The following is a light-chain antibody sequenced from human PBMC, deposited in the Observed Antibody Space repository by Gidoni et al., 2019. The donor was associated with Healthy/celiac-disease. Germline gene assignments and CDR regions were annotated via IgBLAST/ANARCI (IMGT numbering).Light chain of an antibody. J-gene: IGKJ2*04. Sequence: EIVLTQSPRPLSLSPGARATLSCRASQSVSSSYLAWYQQKPGQAPRLLIYGASSRATGLPDRFSGSGSGTDFTLTISRLEPEDFAVYYCQQYGSSPPTMCSFGQGTKLEIK. CDR2: GAS. CDR3: QQYGSSPPTMCS. V-gene: IGKV3-20*01. CDR1: QSVSSSY.